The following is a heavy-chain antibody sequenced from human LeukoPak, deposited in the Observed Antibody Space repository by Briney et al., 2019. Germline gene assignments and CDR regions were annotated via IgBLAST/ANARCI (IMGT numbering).Heavy chain of an antibody. J-gene: IGHJ4*02. Sequence: GGSLRVSCAASGFTFSSYAMSWVRQAPGKGLEWVSAISGSGGSTYYADSVKGRFTISRDNSKNTLYLQMNSLRAEDTAVYYCAKSSVSVVVVPAAIRFWGQGTLVTVSS. V-gene: IGHV3-23*01. D-gene: IGHD2-2*02. CDR3: AKSSVSVVVVPAAIRF. CDR2: ISGSGGST. CDR1: GFTFSSYA.